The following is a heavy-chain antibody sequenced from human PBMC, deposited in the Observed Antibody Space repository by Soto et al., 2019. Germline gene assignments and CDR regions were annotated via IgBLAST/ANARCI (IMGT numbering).Heavy chain of an antibody. V-gene: IGHV4-34*01. CDR1: GGSFSGYY. D-gene: IGHD3-10*02. J-gene: IGHJ4*02. Sequence: SEALSLTCAVYGGSFSGYYWSWIRQPPGKGLEWIGEINHSGITNYNPSLKSRVTISVDTSKNQFSLKLSSVTAADTAVYYCARVWSGSGRYFDYWGQGTLVTVS. CDR2: INHSGIT. CDR3: ARVWSGSGRYFDY.